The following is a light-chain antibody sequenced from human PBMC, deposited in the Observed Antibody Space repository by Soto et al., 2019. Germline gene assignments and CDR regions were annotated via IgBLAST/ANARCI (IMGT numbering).Light chain of an antibody. CDR1: RSNIGTYT. Sequence: QSVLTQPPSASGTPGQRITISCSGNRSNIGTYTVHWYQQLPGTAPTLLIYLNTQRPSGVPGRFSGSKSGTSASLAIGGPQAEDEAGYYCAAWDDSLTAVVFGGGTQLTVL. V-gene: IGLV1-44*01. J-gene: IGLJ3*02. CDR2: LNT. CDR3: AAWDDSLTAVV.